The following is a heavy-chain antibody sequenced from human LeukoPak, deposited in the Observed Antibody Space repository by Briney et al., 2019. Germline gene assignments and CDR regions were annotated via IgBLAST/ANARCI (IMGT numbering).Heavy chain of an antibody. CDR2: IYYNGYT. Sequence: SETLSLTCTVSGVSINGYYWSWIRQSPGKRLEWIGYIYYNGYTNYNPSLKSRIAISIDTSKNQFSLKLSSVTAADTAMYYCARLRFAAADEFDPWGQGTLVTVCS. CDR1: GVSINGYY. V-gene: IGHV4-59*08. J-gene: IGHJ5*02. CDR3: ARLRFAAADEFDP. D-gene: IGHD6-13*01.